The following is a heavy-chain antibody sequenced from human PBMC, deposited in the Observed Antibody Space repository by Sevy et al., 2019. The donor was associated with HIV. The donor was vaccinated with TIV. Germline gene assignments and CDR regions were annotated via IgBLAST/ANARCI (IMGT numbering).Heavy chain of an antibody. CDR1: GGSVSSGSYY. D-gene: IGHD3-3*01. CDR2: IYYSGST. Sequence: SDTLSLTCTVSGGSVSSGSYYWSWIRQPPGKGLEWIGYIYYSGSTNYNPSLKSRVTISVDTSKNQFSLKLSSVTAADTAVYYCARAFWSGYFDYWGQGTLVTVSS. J-gene: IGHJ4*02. CDR3: ARAFWSGYFDY. V-gene: IGHV4-61*01.